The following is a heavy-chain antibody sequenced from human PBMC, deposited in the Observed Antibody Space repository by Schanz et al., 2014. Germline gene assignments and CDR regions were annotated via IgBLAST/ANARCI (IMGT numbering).Heavy chain of an antibody. CDR1: GFTFSNFG. CDR2: LYTGGST. CDR3: VRDAGRDGYNLAFDV. J-gene: IGHJ3*01. V-gene: IGHV3-NL1*01. Sequence: QVQLVESGGGVVQPGRSLRLSCAASGFTFSNFGLHWVRQAPGKGLECVSVLYTGGSTFYAESVRGRFFISRDSSKNTLFLHMNSLRAEDTAVYYCVRDAGRDGYNLAFDVWGQGTLVTVSS. D-gene: IGHD1-1*01.